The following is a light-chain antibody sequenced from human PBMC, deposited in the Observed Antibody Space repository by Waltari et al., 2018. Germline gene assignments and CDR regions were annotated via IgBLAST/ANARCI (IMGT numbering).Light chain of an antibody. CDR2: EVS. V-gene: IGLV2-8*01. CDR3: SSYAGSNTYVL. J-gene: IGLJ2*01. Sequence: QSALTQPPSASGSPGQSVTISCPGTSSDVGGYNYVSRYQQHPGKVPKLVIFEVSKRPSGVPDRFSGSRSGNTASLTVSGLQAEDEADYYCSSYAGSNTYVLFGGGTKLTVL. CDR1: SSDVGGYNY.